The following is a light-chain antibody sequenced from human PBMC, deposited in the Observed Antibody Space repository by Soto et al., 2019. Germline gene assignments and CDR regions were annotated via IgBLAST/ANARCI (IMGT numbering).Light chain of an antibody. Sequence: QSVLTQPPSVSAAPGQKVTISCSGSSSNIGNNYVSWYQQLTGTAPKLLIYDNNERPSGIPDRFSGSKSGTSATLGITGLQTGDEADYYCATWDSSLSAVVFGGGTKLTVL. CDR3: ATWDSSLSAVV. CDR1: SSNIGNNY. CDR2: DNN. V-gene: IGLV1-51*01. J-gene: IGLJ2*01.